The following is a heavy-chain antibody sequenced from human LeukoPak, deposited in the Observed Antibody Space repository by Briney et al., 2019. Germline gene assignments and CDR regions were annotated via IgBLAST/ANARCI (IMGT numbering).Heavy chain of an antibody. J-gene: IGHJ3*02. CDR3: ATGVRYYYGSGSYVGVRAFDI. CDR2: IYSGGST. D-gene: IGHD3-10*01. CDR1: GFTFSTYA. V-gene: IGHV3-53*01. Sequence: PGGSLRLSCAASGFTFSTYAMSWVRQAPGKGLEWVSVIYSGGSTYYADSVKGRFTISRDNSKNTLYLQMNSLRAEDTAVYYCATGVRYYYGSGSYVGVRAFDIWGQGTMVTVSS.